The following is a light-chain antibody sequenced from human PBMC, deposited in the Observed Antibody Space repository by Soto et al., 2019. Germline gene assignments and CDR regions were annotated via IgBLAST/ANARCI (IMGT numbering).Light chain of an antibody. Sequence: QSALTQPGSVSGSPGQSITISCTGTSSDVGGYNYVSWFQHHPGKAPKLIIYEVSYRPSGVSNRFSGSKSGDTASLTISGLQDEDEADYYCSSFKNTITSYAFGKGTKVTVL. V-gene: IGLV2-14*01. J-gene: IGLJ1*01. CDR2: EVS. CDR1: SSDVGGYNY. CDR3: SSFKNTITSYA.